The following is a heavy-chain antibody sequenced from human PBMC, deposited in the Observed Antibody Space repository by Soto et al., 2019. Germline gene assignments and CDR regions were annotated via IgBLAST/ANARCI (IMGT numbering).Heavy chain of an antibody. Sequence: QVQLVESGGGVVQPGRSLRLSCAASGFTFSSYGMHWVRQAPGKGLEWVAVIWYDGSNKYYADSVKGRFTISRDNSKNTLYLQMNSLRAEDTAVYYCARGGGNYEGYYYYYGMDVWGQGTTVTVSS. V-gene: IGHV3-33*01. CDR3: ARGGGNYEGYYYYYGMDV. CDR1: GFTFSSYG. J-gene: IGHJ6*02. CDR2: IWYDGSNK. D-gene: IGHD4-4*01.